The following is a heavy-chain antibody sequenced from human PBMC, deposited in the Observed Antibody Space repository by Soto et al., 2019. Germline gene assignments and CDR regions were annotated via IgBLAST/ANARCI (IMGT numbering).Heavy chain of an antibody. Sequence: PGGSLRLSCAASGFTFSSYSMNWVRQAPGKGLEWVSYISSSSSTIYYADSVKGRFTISRDNAKNSLYLQMNSLRAEDTAVYYCARAPGAAAGPAKETYYYMDVWGKGTTVTVSS. J-gene: IGHJ6*03. V-gene: IGHV3-48*01. CDR2: ISSSSSTI. D-gene: IGHD6-13*01. CDR3: ARAPGAAAGPAKETYYYMDV. CDR1: GFTFSSYS.